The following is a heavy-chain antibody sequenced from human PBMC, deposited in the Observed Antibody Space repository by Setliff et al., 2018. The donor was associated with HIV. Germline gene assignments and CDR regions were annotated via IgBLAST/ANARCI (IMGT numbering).Heavy chain of an antibody. J-gene: IGHJ4*02. V-gene: IGHV4-38-2*02. CDR3: ARETDSSGWFFDY. CDR1: GYSISSGYF. CDR2: MLHSGST. Sequence: PSETLSLTCAVSGYSISSGYFWAWIRQPPGKGLEWIGSMLHSGSTYYSPSLRSRVTLSLDRSDNHFSLNLSSVTAADTAVYYCARETDSSGWFFDYWGQGTLVTVSS. D-gene: IGHD6-19*01.